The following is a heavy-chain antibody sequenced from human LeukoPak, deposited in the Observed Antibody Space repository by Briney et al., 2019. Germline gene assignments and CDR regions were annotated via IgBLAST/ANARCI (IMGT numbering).Heavy chain of an antibody. CDR2: ISSSGSTI. D-gene: IGHD2-15*01. V-gene: IGHV3-48*04. CDR3: ARGEVRSGGSCYVY. J-gene: IGHJ4*02. Sequence: GGSLRLSCAASGFTFSSYAMHWVRQAPGKGLEWVSYISSSGSTIYYADSVKGRFTISRDNAKNSLYLQMNSLRAEDTAVYYCARGEVRSGGSCYVYWGQGTLVTVSS. CDR1: GFTFSSYA.